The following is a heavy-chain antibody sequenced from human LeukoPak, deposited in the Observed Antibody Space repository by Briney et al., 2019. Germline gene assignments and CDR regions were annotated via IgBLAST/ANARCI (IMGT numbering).Heavy chain of an antibody. V-gene: IGHV3-7*03. CDR1: GFTFNSYW. J-gene: IGHJ5*02. D-gene: IGHD3-9*01. Sequence: PGGSLRLSCEASGFTFNSYWMSGVRQAPGKGLEWVANIKADGSEKYYVDSVKGRFTISRDNAKNSLYLQMNSLRAEDTAVYYCARDYTGYFPWGQGTLVIASS. CDR3: ARDYTGYFP. CDR2: IKADGSEK.